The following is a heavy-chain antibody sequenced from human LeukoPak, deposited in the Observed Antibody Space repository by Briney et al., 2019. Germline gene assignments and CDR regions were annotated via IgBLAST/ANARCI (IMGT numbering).Heavy chain of an antibody. V-gene: IGHV4-39*01. D-gene: IGHD3-22*01. CDR1: GGSIYNSAYD. CDR2: IYYSGRT. Sequence: PSQTLSLACSVSGGSIYNSAYDWGWIRQPPGKGLEWIESIYYSGRTYYNPSLKTRVTISVDTSKNQFSLKLSSVTAADTAVYYCARPGEVYYYDSSGYPAHYFDYWGQGTLVTVSS. J-gene: IGHJ4*02. CDR3: ARPGEVYYYDSSGYPAHYFDY.